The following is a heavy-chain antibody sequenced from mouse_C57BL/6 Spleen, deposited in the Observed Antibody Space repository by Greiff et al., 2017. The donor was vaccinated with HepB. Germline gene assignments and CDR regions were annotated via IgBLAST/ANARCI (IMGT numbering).Heavy chain of an antibody. CDR1: GFTFSNYW. CDR3: TGNDGYYAMDY. D-gene: IGHD2-3*01. Sequence: EVKLEESGGGLVQPGGSMKLSCVASGFTFSNYWMNWVRQSPEKGLEWVAQIRLKSDNYATHYAESVKGRFTISRDDSKSSVYLQMNNLRAEDTGIYYCTGNDGYYAMDYWGQGTSVTVSS. V-gene: IGHV6-3*01. CDR2: IRLKSDNYAT. J-gene: IGHJ4*01.